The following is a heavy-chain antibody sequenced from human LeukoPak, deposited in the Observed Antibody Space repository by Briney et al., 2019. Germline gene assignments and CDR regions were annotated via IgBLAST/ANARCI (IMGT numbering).Heavy chain of an antibody. Sequence: PSGTLSLTCAVSGGSITTTNWWSWVRQPPGKGLEWIGEVHLSGATNYNPSLESRVSMSIDKSKNHLSLEVTSVTAADTAIYYCTRESGAFSPFGFWGQGTLLTASS. J-gene: IGHJ4*02. V-gene: IGHV4-4*02. CDR2: VHLSGAT. CDR3: TRESGAFSPFGF. CDR1: GGSITTTNW. D-gene: IGHD1-26*01.